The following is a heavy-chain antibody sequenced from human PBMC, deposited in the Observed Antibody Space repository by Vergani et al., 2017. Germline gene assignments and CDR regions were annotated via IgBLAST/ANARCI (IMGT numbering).Heavy chain of an antibody. J-gene: IGHJ4*02. CDR2: ISYDGSNK. CDR3: ARGSGGIYY. CDR1: GFTFSSYA. Sequence: QVQLVESGGGVVQPGRSLRLSCAASGFTFSSYAMHWVRQAPGKGLEWVAVISYDGSNKYYADSVKCRFTISRDNSKNTLYLQMNSLRAEDTAVYYCARGSGGIYYWGQGTLVTVSS. V-gene: IGHV3-30*01. D-gene: IGHD3-3*02.